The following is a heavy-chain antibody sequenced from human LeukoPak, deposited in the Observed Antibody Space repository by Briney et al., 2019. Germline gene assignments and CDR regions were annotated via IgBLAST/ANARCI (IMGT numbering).Heavy chain of an antibody. CDR1: GGSISSSSYY. CDR3: ARGLVGATGGVRYYFDY. V-gene: IGHV4-61*05. D-gene: IGHD1-26*01. J-gene: IGHJ4*02. Sequence: PSETLSLTCTVSGGSISSSSYYWGWIRQPPGKGLEWIGYIYYSGSTNYNPSLKSRVTISVDTSKNQFSLKLSSVTAADTAVYYCARGLVGATGGVRYYFDYWGQGTLVTVSS. CDR2: IYYSGST.